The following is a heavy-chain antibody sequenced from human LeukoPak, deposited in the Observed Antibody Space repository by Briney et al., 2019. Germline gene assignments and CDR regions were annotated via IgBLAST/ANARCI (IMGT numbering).Heavy chain of an antibody. CDR1: GYTFTGYY. CDR2: INPNSGGT. J-gene: IGHJ4*02. V-gene: IGHV1-2*02. D-gene: IGHD3-16*01. Sequence: ASVKVSCKASGYTFTGYYMHWVRQAPGQGVEWMGWINPNSGGTNYAQKFQDRVTMTRHTSISTAYMERSRLRSDDTAVYYCARGADYFDYWGQGTLVTVSS. CDR3: ARGADYFDY.